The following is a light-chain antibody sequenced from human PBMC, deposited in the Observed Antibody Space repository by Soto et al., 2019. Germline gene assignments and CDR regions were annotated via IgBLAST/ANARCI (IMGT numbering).Light chain of an antibody. V-gene: IGKV3-20*01. Sequence: IVLTQSPGTLSLSPGERATLSCRASQSVGSNFLAWYQQKRGQAPRILIYAASNRASGIPDRFSGSGSGSDLPPTTRRLEPEEFAVDYWSQYCSSPWAFGQGARVEI. J-gene: IGKJ1*01. CDR2: AAS. CDR1: QSVGSNF. CDR3: SQYCSSPWA.